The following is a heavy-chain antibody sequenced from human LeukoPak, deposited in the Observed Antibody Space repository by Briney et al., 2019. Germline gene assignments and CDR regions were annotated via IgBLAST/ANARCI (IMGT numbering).Heavy chain of an antibody. V-gene: IGHV3-23*01. D-gene: IGHD6-13*01. CDR3: ATDRMVLGN. CDR1: GFTVSSNY. J-gene: IGHJ4*02. Sequence: PGGSLRLSCAASGFTVSSNYMSWVRQAPGKGLEWVSAISDSGGKTYYADSVKGRFTISRDNSRNTLYLQMNNLRAEDTALYYCATDRMVLGNWGQGTLVTVSS. CDR2: ISDSGGKT.